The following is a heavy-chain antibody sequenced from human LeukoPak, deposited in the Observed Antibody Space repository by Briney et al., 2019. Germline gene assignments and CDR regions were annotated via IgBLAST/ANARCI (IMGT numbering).Heavy chain of an antibody. V-gene: IGHV3-30*04. CDR1: GFTFSSYA. D-gene: IGHD6-19*01. CDR3: ARDLSSGWYSTSNWFDP. J-gene: IGHJ5*02. CDR2: ISYDGSNK. Sequence: PGGSLRLSCAASGFTFSSYAMHWVRQAPGKGLEWVAVISYDGSNKYYADSVKGRFTISGDNSKNTLYLQMNSLRAEDTAVYYCARDLSSGWYSTSNWFDPWGQGTLVTVSS.